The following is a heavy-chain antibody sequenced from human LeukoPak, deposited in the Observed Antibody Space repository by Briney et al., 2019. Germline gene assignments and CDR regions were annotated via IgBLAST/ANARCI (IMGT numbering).Heavy chain of an antibody. J-gene: IGHJ4*02. D-gene: IGHD5-24*01. CDR1: GFTFSSYG. CDR2: IWYDGSNK. CDR3: AIQLITRDGYPNYFDY. V-gene: IGHV3-33*01. Sequence: GRSLRLSCAASGFTFSSYGMHWVRQAPGKGLEWVAVIWYDGSNKYYADSVKGRFTISRDNSKNTLYLQMNSLRAEDTAVYYCAIQLITRDGYPNYFDYWGQGTLVTVSS.